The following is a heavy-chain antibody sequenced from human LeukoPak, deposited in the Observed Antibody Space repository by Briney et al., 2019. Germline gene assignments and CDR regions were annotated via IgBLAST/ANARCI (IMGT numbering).Heavy chain of an antibody. CDR2: MNPSSGNT. Sequence: ASVKVSCKASGYTFTSYNINWVRQATGQGLEWMGWMNPSSGNTHYAQKFQGRVTMTRDASISTAYMDLSSLRPEGTAVYYCARLTYYYDSSGYYYIDSWGQGTLVTVSS. J-gene: IGHJ4*02. V-gene: IGHV1-8*01. D-gene: IGHD3-22*01. CDR1: GYTFTSYN. CDR3: ARLTYYYDSSGYYYIDS.